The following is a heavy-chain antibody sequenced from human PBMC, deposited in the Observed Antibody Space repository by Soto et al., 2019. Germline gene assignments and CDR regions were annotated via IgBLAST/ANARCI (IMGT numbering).Heavy chain of an antibody. J-gene: IGHJ4*02. CDR2: IIPIFGTA. V-gene: IGHV1-69*13. CDR3: ARDLRVSGWYFYFDY. Sequence: PVKVSCQASGGTLSSYAISWVRQAPGQGLEWMGGIIPIFGTANYAQKFQGRVTITADESTSTAYMELSSLRSEDTAVYYCARDLRVSGWYFYFDYWGQGTLVTVSS. CDR1: GGTLSSYA. D-gene: IGHD6-19*01.